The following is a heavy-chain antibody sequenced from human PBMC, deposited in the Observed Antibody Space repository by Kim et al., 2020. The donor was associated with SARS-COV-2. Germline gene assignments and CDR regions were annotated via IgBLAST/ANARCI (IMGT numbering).Heavy chain of an antibody. CDR2: ISSSSSYI. CDR3: AGFGLRSGEAFDI. D-gene: IGHD4-17*01. V-gene: IGHV3-21*01. CDR1: GFTFSTYS. J-gene: IGHJ3*02. Sequence: GGSLRLSCAASGFTFSTYSMNWVRQAPGKGLEWVSSISSSSSYIYYADSVKGRFTISRNNAKNSLSLQMNSLRAEDTAVYYCAGFGLRSGEAFDIWGQGTMVTVSS.